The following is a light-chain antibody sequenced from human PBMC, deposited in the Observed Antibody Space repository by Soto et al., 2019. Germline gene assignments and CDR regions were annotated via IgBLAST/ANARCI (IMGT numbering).Light chain of an antibody. CDR2: GAS. J-gene: IGKJ1*01. Sequence: DIQMTQSPSSLSASVGDSVTITCRASQGIGNDLGWYHQTPGKAPRRLIYGASNLQSGVPSRFGGSGSGTDFSLTISSVQPEDFATYYYLQHHTYPWTVGQGTKVDSK. CDR3: LQHHTYPWT. CDR1: QGIGND. V-gene: IGKV1-17*01.